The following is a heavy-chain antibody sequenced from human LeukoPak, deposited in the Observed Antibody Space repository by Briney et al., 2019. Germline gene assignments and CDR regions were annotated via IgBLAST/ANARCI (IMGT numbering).Heavy chain of an antibody. V-gene: IGHV3-11*01. CDR3: ARSGYSYGHPYCGMDV. CDR1: GFTFSDYY. CDR2: ISSSGSTI. Sequence: GGSLRLSCAASGFTFSDYYMSWIRQAPGKGLEWVSYISSSGSTIYYADSVKGRFTISRDNAKNSLYLQMNSLRAEDTAVYYCARSGYSYGHPYCGMDVWGQGTTVTVSS. J-gene: IGHJ6*02. D-gene: IGHD5-18*01.